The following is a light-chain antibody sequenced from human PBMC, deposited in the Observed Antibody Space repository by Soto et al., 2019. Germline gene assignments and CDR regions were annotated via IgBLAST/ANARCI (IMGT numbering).Light chain of an antibody. CDR2: EGS. CDR1: TSDVGTFGL. Sequence: SALTQPASVSGSPGQSITISCSGTTSDVGTFGLVSWFQQHPGKAPKLMIYEGSKRPAGVSKRFSGSKSGDTASLTISGLQAEDEADYYCSSYAGSTTFYVFGNGTKVTVL. V-gene: IGLV2-23*01. J-gene: IGLJ1*01. CDR3: SSYAGSTTFYV.